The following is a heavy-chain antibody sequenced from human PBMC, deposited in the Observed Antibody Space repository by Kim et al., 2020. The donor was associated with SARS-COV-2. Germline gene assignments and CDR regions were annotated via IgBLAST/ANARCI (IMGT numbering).Heavy chain of an antibody. V-gene: IGHV3-15*01. Sequence: GGSLRLSCAASGFTFSNAWMSWVRQAPGKGLEWVGRIKSKTDGGTTDYAAPVKGRFTISRDDSKNTLYLQMNSLKTEDTAVYYCTTDRWEYSSGWYPDYWGQGTLVTVSS. J-gene: IGHJ4*02. CDR1: GFTFSNAW. CDR3: TTDRWEYSSGWYPDY. D-gene: IGHD6-19*01. CDR2: IKSKTDGGTT.